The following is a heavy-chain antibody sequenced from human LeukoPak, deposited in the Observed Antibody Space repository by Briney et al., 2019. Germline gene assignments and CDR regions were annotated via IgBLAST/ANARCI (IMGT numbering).Heavy chain of an antibody. Sequence: GGSLRLSCAASGFTFSNYGMHWVRQAPGKGLEWVSAISGSGGSTYYADSVRGRFTISRDNSKNTLYLQMNSLRAEDTAVYYCATHYYDILTGYSPYYFDYWGQGTLVTVSS. D-gene: IGHD3-9*01. CDR3: ATHYYDILTGYSPYYFDY. V-gene: IGHV3-23*01. J-gene: IGHJ4*02. CDR1: GFTFSNYG. CDR2: ISGSGGST.